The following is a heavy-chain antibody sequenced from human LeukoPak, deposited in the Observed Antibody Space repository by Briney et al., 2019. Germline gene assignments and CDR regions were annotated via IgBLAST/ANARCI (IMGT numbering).Heavy chain of an antibody. Sequence: SETLSLTCSVSGASVSNNTYYWGWVRQPPGRGVGWIGTVYYTGSTYYNPSLKSRVTISVDTSKNQFSLKLSSVTAADTAVDYCARHTTGYCSSTSCRTDYWGQGTLVTVSS. J-gene: IGHJ4*02. D-gene: IGHD2-2*01. CDR3: ARHTTGYCSSTSCRTDY. CDR2: VYYTGST. CDR1: GASVSNNTYY. V-gene: IGHV4-39*01.